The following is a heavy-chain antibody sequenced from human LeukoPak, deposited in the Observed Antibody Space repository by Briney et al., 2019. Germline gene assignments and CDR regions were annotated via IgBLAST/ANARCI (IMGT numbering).Heavy chain of an antibody. CDR3: ARGRHDYGDYGPTNWYFDL. Sequence: SETLSLTCAVYGGSFSGYYWSWIRQPPGKGLEWSGEINHSGSTNYNPSLKSRVTISVDTSKNQFSLKLSSVTAADTAVYYCARGRHDYGDYGPTNWYFDLWGRGTLVTVSS. J-gene: IGHJ2*01. V-gene: IGHV4-34*01. CDR1: GGSFSGYY. D-gene: IGHD4-17*01. CDR2: INHSGST.